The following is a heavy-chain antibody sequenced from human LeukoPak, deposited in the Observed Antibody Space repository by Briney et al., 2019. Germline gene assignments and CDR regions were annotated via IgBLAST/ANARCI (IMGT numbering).Heavy chain of an antibody. CDR3: ARDTYGSGNSYNAPLDY. CDR1: GLTFRTYS. D-gene: IGHD3-10*01. J-gene: IGHJ4*02. Sequence: GGSLRLSCAASGLTFRTYSMNWVRQAPGKGLEWVSYISSGGSTIHYADSVKGRFTISRDNAKNSLYLQMNSLRAEDTAMYYCARDTYGSGNSYNAPLDYWGQGTLVTVSS. V-gene: IGHV3-48*01. CDR2: ISSGGSTI.